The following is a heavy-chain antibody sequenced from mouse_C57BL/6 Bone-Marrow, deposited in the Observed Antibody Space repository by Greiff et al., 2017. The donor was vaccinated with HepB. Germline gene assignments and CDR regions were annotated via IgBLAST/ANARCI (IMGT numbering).Heavy chain of an antibody. CDR1: GFTFSSYA. CDR3: ARAYYGNYAMDY. Sequence: EVKLQESGGGLVKPGGSLKLSCAASGFTFSSYAMSWVRQTPEKRLEWVATISDGGSYTYYPDNVKGRFPISRDNAKNNLYLQMSHLKSEDTAMYYCARAYYGNYAMDYWGQGTSVTVSS. CDR2: ISDGGSYT. V-gene: IGHV5-4*03. J-gene: IGHJ4*01. D-gene: IGHD2-10*01.